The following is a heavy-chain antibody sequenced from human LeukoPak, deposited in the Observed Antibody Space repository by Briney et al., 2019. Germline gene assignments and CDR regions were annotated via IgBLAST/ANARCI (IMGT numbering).Heavy chain of an antibody. J-gene: IGHJ3*02. CDR3: AREAKELGATAFHM. Sequence: KSGGSLRLSCAASGFTFSDHYMSWIRQAPGKGLEWVSYISYSGHTICYADSVKGRFTISRDNAKNSLYLQMNSLRAEDTAVYYCAREAKELGATAFHMWGQGTMVSVSS. V-gene: IGHV3-11*01. CDR1: GFTFSDHY. CDR2: ISYSGHTI. D-gene: IGHD1-26*01.